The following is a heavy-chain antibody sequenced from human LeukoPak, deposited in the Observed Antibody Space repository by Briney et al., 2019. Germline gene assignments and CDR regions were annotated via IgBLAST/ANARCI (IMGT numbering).Heavy chain of an antibody. V-gene: IGHV4-39*07. D-gene: IGHD3-22*01. CDR2: AHYSGST. CDR3: ARPYYYDSRIDP. Sequence: SETLSLTCTVSGGSISSSCCSWGWIRQPPGKGLEWIGSAHYSGSTYYNPSLKSRVTMSADTSKNQLSLKLSSVTAADTAVYYCARPYYYDSRIDPWGQGILVTVSS. CDR1: GGSISSSCCS. J-gene: IGHJ5*02.